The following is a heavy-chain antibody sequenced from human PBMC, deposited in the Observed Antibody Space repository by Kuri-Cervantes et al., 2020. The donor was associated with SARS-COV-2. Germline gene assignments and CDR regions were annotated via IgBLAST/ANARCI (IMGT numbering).Heavy chain of an antibody. CDR2: ISAYNGNT. Sequence: ASVKVSCKASGYTFTSYGISWVRQAPGQGLEWMGWISAYNGNTNYAQKLQGRVTMTTDTSTSTAYMELRSLRSDDMAVYYCARKDSGSYPNNYYGMDVWGQGTTVTVSS. CDR1: GYTFTSYG. V-gene: IGHV1-18*03. J-gene: IGHJ6*02. CDR3: ARKDSGSYPNNYYGMDV. D-gene: IGHD1-26*01.